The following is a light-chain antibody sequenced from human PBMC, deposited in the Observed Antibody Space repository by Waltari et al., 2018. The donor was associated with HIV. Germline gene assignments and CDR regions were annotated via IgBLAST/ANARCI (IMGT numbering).Light chain of an antibody. CDR3: QQYYSTPRT. Sequence: DIVMTQSPDSLAVSLGERATINCKSSQSVLYSSNSKNYVAWYQQKPGQPPKLLIYWASTRESGVPDRFSGSGSGTDFTLTISSLQAEDVAVYYCQQYYSTPRTFGGGTKVEIK. CDR2: WAS. V-gene: IGKV4-1*01. CDR1: QSVLYSSNSKNY. J-gene: IGKJ4*01.